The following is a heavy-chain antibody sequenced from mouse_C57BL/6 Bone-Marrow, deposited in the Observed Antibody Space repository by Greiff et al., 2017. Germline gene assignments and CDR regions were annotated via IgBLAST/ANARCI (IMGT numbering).Heavy chain of an antibody. CDR3: ANDYDWFAD. J-gene: IGHJ3*01. Sequence: VKLMESGAALVQPGASVKISCKASGYAFSSYWLNWVKQRPGKGLEWLGQIYPGDGDTNYNGKFKGKATLTADKSSSTAYMPLCSLTSEDSAVYFCANDYDWFADWGQGTLGTVAA. CDR2: IYPGDGDT. CDR1: GYAFSSYW. D-gene: IGHD2-4*01. V-gene: IGHV1-80*01.